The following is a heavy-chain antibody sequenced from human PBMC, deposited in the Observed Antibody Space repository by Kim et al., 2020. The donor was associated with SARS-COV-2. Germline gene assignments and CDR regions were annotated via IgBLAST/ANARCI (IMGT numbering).Heavy chain of an antibody. CDR1: GASIASSNW. D-gene: IGHD2-2*01. CDR3: ARVVGGCSVSSCYLVS. J-gene: IGHJ5*01. V-gene: IGHV4-4*02. Sequence: SETLSLTCTVSGASIASSNWWTWVRQSPGKGLEWIGEIAHEQNTFVNPSLKSRVSMSLDPDKNQFSLRVTDMTGADTAVYYCARVVGGCSVSSCYLVSWG. CDR2: IAHEQNT.